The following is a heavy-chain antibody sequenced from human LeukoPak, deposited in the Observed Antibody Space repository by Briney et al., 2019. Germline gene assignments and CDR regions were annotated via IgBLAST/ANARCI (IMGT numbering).Heavy chain of an antibody. J-gene: IGHJ4*02. D-gene: IGHD6-19*01. CDR3: ARGFSSGWYFFDY. CDR2: INPNSGGT. Sequence: EASVKVSCKASGYTFTGYYMHWVRQAPGQGLEWMGWINPNSGGTNYAQKFQGRVTMTRDTSISTAYMELSRLRSDDTAVYYCARGFSSGWYFFDYWGQGTLVTVSS. CDR1: GYTFTGYY. V-gene: IGHV1-2*02.